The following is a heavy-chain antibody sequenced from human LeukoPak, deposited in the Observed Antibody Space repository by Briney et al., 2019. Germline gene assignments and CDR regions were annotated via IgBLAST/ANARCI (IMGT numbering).Heavy chain of an antibody. Sequence: EASVKVSCKASGYTFTSYGISWVRQAPGQGLEWMGWISAYNGNTNYAQKFQGRVTMTRDTSISTAYMELSRLRSDDTAVYYCAREGGGIAAAAYYFDYWGQGTLVTVSS. D-gene: IGHD6-13*01. CDR2: ISAYNGNT. CDR1: GYTFTSYG. V-gene: IGHV1-18*01. J-gene: IGHJ4*02. CDR3: AREGGGIAAAAYYFDY.